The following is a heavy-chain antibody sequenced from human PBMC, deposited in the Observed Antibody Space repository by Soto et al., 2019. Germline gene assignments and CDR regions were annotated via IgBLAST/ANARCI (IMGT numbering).Heavy chain of an antibody. D-gene: IGHD2-15*01. V-gene: IGHV4-59*01. CDR1: CGSISSYY. J-gene: IGHJ4*01. CDR2: IYHSGIT. CDR3: ARVGEGYCSGGSCAFDY. Sequence: PSETLSLTCTVSCGSISSYYWSWIRQPPGKGLEWIGHIYHSGITNYSPSLKSRVAISIDTSKNQFSLRLGSVTAADTALYYCARVGEGYCSGGSCAFDYWGHGTLVTVS.